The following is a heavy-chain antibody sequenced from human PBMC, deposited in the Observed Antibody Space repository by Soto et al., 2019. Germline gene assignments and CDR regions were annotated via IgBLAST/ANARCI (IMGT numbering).Heavy chain of an antibody. CDR2: IYYSGTH. V-gene: IGHV4-59*01. J-gene: IGHJ4*02. CDR1: GGSISGYY. CDR3: ARVQMATLYFDY. D-gene: IGHD5-12*01. Sequence: PSETLCLTCTVSGGSISGYYWSWVRQPPGKGLEWIGYIYYSGTHNYSPSLESRLTISVDTSKNQFSLELNSVTAADTAVYYCARVQMATLYFDYWGQGTLVTVSS.